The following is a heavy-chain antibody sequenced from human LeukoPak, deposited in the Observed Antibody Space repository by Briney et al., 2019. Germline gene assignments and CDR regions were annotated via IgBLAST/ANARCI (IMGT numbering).Heavy chain of an antibody. D-gene: IGHD6-6*01. CDR3: ARGTAARLPYYFDY. Sequence: PSETLSLTCTVSGGSISRGGYYWSWIRQPPGKGLEWIGYIYHSGSTYYNPSLKSRVTISVDRSKNQFSLKLSSVTAADTAVYYCARGTAARLPYYFDYWGQGTLVTVTS. CDR1: GGSISRGGYY. CDR2: IYHSGST. V-gene: IGHV4-30-2*01. J-gene: IGHJ4*02.